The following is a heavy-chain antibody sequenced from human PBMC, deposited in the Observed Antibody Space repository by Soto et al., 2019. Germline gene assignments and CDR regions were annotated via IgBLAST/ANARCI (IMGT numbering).Heavy chain of an antibody. CDR3: ARDNWNSY. Sequence: GGSLRLSCVASGFTFNIYWMHWVRQAPGKGLEWVSRIDNDGSATTYADSVKGRFTISRDNAKNTLFLQMNTLRVDDTAVYYCARDNWNSYWGQGTLVTISS. V-gene: IGHV3-74*01. D-gene: IGHD1-1*01. CDR2: IDNDGSAT. J-gene: IGHJ4*02. CDR1: GFTFNIYW.